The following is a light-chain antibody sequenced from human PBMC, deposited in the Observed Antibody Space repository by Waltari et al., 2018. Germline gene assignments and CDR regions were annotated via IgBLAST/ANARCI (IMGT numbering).Light chain of an antibody. J-gene: IGLJ1*01. CDR3: CSYAGSGTYV. V-gene: IGLV2-23*02. CDR2: EVI. CDR1: NSDGGNYNL. Sequence: QSALTQPASVSGTPGQSITISCTGTNSDGGNYNLVTWYQHHPGEAPKLMISEVIKRPSGVSNRFSGSKSGNTASLTISGLQAEDEADYYCCSYAGSGTYVFGTGTKVTVL.